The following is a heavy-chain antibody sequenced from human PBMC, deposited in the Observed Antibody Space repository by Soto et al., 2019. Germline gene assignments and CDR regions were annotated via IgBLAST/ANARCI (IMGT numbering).Heavy chain of an antibody. CDR2: IDPSDSYT. D-gene: IGHD1-7*01. V-gene: IGHV5-10-1*01. Sequence: GESLKISCKGSGYSFTSYWISWVRQMPGKGLEWMGRIDPSDSYTNYSPSFQGHVTISADKSISTAYLQWSSLKASDTAMYYCARRETGTSPYYYGMDVWGQGTTVTVSS. CDR1: GYSFTSYW. J-gene: IGHJ6*02. CDR3: ARRETGTSPYYYGMDV.